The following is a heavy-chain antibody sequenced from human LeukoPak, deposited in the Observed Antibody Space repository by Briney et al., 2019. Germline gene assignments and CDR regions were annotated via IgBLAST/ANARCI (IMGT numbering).Heavy chain of an antibody. D-gene: IGHD6-19*01. CDR2: ISGSGGST. CDR3: AKTSSGWYDAFDI. Sequence: GGSLRLSCAAFGFTFSSYAMSWVRQAPGKGLEWVSAISGSGGSTYYADSVKGRFTISRDNSKNTLYLQMNSLRAEDTAVYYCAKTSSGWYDAFDIWGQGTMVTVSS. J-gene: IGHJ3*02. CDR1: GFTFSSYA. V-gene: IGHV3-23*01.